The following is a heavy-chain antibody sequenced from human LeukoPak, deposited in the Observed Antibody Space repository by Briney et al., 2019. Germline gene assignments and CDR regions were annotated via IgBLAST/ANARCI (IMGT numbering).Heavy chain of an antibody. CDR3: ARYGHCSGGSCYAFDY. CDR1: GGSIIGYY. Sequence: SETLSLTCSVHGGSIIGYYWSWIRQPPLNGLDLIGRINHSGSTNYNPSLKSRVTISVDTSKNQFSLKLSSVTAADTAVYYCARYGHCSGGSCYAFDYWGQGTLVTVSS. J-gene: IGHJ4*02. CDR2: INHSGST. D-gene: IGHD2-15*01. V-gene: IGHV4-34*01.